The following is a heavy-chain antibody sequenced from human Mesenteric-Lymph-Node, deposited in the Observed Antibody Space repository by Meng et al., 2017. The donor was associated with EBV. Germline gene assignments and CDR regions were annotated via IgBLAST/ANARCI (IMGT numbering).Heavy chain of an antibody. V-gene: IGHV3-74*01. CDR1: GFTFSSYW. CDR2: INTYGSRT. J-gene: IGHJ4*02. Sequence: EVELVEAGGGLVQPGGSLRLSCAASGFTFSSYWMHWVRQAPGKGLVWVSHINTYGSRTDYADSVKGRFTISRDNAKNTLSLPMNSLRAEDTAVYYCTSDLGGATDFWGQGTLVTVSS. CDR3: TSDLGGATDF. D-gene: IGHD1-26*01.